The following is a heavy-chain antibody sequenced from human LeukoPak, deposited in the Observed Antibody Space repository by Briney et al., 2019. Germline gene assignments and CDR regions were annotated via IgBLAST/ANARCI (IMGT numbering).Heavy chain of an antibody. Sequence: GASVKVSCKASGYTFTSYGISWVRQAPGQGLEWMGWISAYNGNTNYAQKLQGRVTMTTDTSTSTAYMELGSLRSDDTAVYYCARDPDSSGWYRLFDPWGQGTLVTVSS. V-gene: IGHV1-18*01. CDR1: GYTFTSYG. J-gene: IGHJ5*02. CDR2: ISAYNGNT. CDR3: ARDPDSSGWYRLFDP. D-gene: IGHD6-19*01.